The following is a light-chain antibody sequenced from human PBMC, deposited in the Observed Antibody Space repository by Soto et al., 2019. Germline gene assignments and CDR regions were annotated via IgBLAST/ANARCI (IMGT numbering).Light chain of an antibody. J-gene: IGLJ2*01. V-gene: IGLV2-14*03. CDR2: DVS. CDR1: SSDVGGYDY. Sequence: QSALTQPASVSGSPGQSITISCTGTSSDVGGYDYVSWYQQQPGKAPKLMIYDVSSRPSGVSNRFSGSKSGNTASLTISGLQAEDEADYYCSSYAGSISLIFGGGTKLTVL. CDR3: SSYAGSISLI.